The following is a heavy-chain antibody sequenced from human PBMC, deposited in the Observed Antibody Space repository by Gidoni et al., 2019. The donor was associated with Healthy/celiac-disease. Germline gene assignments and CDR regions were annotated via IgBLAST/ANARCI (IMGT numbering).Heavy chain of an antibody. V-gene: IGHV4-30-2*01. Sequence: QPQLQESGSGLVKPSQSLSLTCAVPCGSISSGGYSWSRIRQPPGKGLEWIGYIYHSGSTYYNPSLKSRVTISVDRSKNQFSLKLSSVTAADTAVYYCARAYGDYYFDYWGQGTLVTVSS. CDR1: CGSISSGGYS. D-gene: IGHD4-17*01. CDR2: IYHSGST. CDR3: ARAYGDYYFDY. J-gene: IGHJ4*02.